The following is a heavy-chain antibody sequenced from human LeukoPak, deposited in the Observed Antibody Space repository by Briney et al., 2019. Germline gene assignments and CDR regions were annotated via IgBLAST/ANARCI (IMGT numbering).Heavy chain of an antibody. J-gene: IGHJ3*02. CDR2: ISSGSSYI. Sequence: GGSLKLSSAASGFTFSSYSMNWVRQAPGKGLEWVSSISSGSSYIYYADSVKGRVTISRDNAKNSLYLQMNSLRAEDTAVYYCASLDAFDIWGQGTMVTVSS. V-gene: IGHV3-21*01. CDR1: GFTFSSYS. CDR3: ASLDAFDI.